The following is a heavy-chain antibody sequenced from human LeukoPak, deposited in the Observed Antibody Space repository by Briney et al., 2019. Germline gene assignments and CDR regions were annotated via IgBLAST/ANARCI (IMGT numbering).Heavy chain of an antibody. CDR2: IKQDGSEK. CDR1: GFTFSSYW. Sequence: QPGGSLRLSCAASGFTFSSYWMSWVRQAPGKGLEWVANIKQDGSEKYYVDSVKGRFTISRDNAKNSLYLQMNSLRAEDTAVYYCARDRNTDFWSGYYTNYFDYWGQGTLVTVSS. CDR3: ARDRNTDFWSGYYTNYFDY. V-gene: IGHV3-7*01. J-gene: IGHJ4*02. D-gene: IGHD3-3*01.